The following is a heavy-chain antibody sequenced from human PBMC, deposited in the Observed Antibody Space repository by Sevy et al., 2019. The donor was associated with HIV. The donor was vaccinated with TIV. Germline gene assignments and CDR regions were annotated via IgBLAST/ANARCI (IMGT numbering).Heavy chain of an antibody. CDR3: ARDAFVDTAMDSTGTYYYYYGMDV. CDR2: INSDGSST. V-gene: IGHV3-74*01. CDR1: GFTFSSYW. J-gene: IGHJ6*02. Sequence: GGSLRLSCAASGFTFSSYWMHWVRQAPGKGLVWVSRINSDGSSTSYADSVKARFTISRDNAKNTLYLQMNSLRAEDRAVHYGARDAFVDTAMDSTGTYYYYYGMDVWGQGTTVTVSS. D-gene: IGHD5-18*01.